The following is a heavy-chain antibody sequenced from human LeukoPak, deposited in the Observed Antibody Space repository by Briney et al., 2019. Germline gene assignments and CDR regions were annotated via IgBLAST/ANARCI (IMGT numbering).Heavy chain of an antibody. J-gene: IGHJ4*02. Sequence: GGSLRLSCAASGFTVSSDWMYWVRQAPGKGPVWVSRINPDGTYIDYADSVKGRFTISRDNHKNTVYLEMNSLRAEDTAVYYCAKGHYESAVRGGHLDYWGQGTLVTVSS. D-gene: IGHD3-3*01. CDR1: GFTVSSDW. CDR2: INPDGTYI. CDR3: AKGHYESAVRGGHLDY. V-gene: IGHV3-74*01.